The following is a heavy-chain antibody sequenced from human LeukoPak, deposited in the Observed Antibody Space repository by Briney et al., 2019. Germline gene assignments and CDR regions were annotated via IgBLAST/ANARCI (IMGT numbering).Heavy chain of an antibody. J-gene: IGHJ4*02. V-gene: IGHV3-23*01. CDR3: AKGNFRRYFDH. D-gene: IGHD4-23*01. CDR1: GFTFSTYV. Sequence: HTGGSLRLSCAASGFTFSTYVMSWVRQAPGKGLEWVSAISGSGGSTYYADSVKGRFTISRDNSKNTLYLQMNSLRAEDTAIYYCAKGNFRRYFDHWGQGTLVTVSS. CDR2: ISGSGGST.